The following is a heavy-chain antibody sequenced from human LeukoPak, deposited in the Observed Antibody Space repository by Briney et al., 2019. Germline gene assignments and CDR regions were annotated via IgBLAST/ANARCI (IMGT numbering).Heavy chain of an antibody. Sequence: GGSLRLSCAASGFTFSDSYMTWIRQAPGKGLEWVSYISNSVDTIYYADSVKGRFTISRDNAERSLYLQMNSVRAEDTAVYYCGRGHWGLDYWGQGTLVTVSS. V-gene: IGHV3-11*04. CDR1: GFTFSDSY. D-gene: IGHD7-27*01. CDR3: GRGHWGLDY. J-gene: IGHJ4*02. CDR2: ISNSVDTI.